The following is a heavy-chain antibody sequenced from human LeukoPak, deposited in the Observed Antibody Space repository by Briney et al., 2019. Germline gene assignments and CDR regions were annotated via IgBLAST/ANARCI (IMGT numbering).Heavy chain of an antibody. V-gene: IGHV7-4-1*02. CDR2: INTDSVNP. CDR3: AREILRFDI. J-gene: IGHJ3*02. CDR1: GYSFNSQG. Sequence: ASVKVSCKASGYSFNSQGMNWVRQDPGQGLEWMGWINTDSVNPTYAQGFTARFVFSLNSSVSTAYLQISNLMPEDTAKYYCAREILRFDIWGQGTMVIVSS.